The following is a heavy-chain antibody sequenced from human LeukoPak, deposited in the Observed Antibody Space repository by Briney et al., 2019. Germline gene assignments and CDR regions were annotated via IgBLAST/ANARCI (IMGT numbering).Heavy chain of an antibody. CDR2: ISGSGGST. CDR3: AKVPLYCSGGSCMDFDY. D-gene: IGHD2-15*01. V-gene: IGHV3-23*01. J-gene: IGHJ4*02. Sequence: PGGSLKLSCAASGFTFSSYAMSWVRQAPGKGLEWVSAISGSGGSTYYADSVKGRFTISRDNSKNTLYLQMNSLRAEDTAVYYCAKVPLYCSGGSCMDFDYWGQGTLVTVSS. CDR1: GFTFSSYA.